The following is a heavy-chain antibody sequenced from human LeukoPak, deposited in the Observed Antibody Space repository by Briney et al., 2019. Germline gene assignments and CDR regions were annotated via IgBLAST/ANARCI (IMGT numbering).Heavy chain of an antibody. CDR3: DMDDFWSNYAELFDS. V-gene: IGHV1-69*05. J-gene: IGHJ4*02. D-gene: IGHD3-3*01. Sequence: ASVKVSCKASGGTFSSYGISWVRQAPGQGLEWMGGIITVFETKKYKQKFQGRVTINKDEYKSKDYMELRRLRSEDAGMYYCDMDDFWSNYAELFDSWGQGTLVTVSS. CDR1: GGTFSSYG. CDR2: IITVFETK.